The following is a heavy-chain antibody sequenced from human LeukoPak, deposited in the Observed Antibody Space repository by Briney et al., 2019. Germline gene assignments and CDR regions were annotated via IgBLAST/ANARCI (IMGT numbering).Heavy chain of an antibody. CDR1: GITFSTYA. Sequence: GGSLRLSCAASGITFSTYAMNWVRQAPGKGLGWVSVISGSAASTSYADSVKGRFTISRDNAKNSLYLQMNSLRAEDTAVYYCAKDYYYDSSGYYEHFQHWGQGTLVTVSS. V-gene: IGHV3-23*01. CDR2: ISGSAAST. CDR3: AKDYYYDSSGYYEHFQH. D-gene: IGHD3-22*01. J-gene: IGHJ1*01.